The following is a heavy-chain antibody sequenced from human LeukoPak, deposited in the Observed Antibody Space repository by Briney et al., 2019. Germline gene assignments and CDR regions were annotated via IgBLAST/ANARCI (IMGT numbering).Heavy chain of an antibody. J-gene: IGHJ4*02. CDR2: TYYRSKWYN. V-gene: IGHV6-1*01. CDR3: ARDMAPDYYDSSGYQVRFDY. CDR1: GDSVSSNSAA. Sequence: SQTLSLTCAISGDSVSSNSAAWNWIRQSPSRGLKWLGRTYYRSKWYNDYAVSVKSRITINPDTSKNQFSLQLNSVTPEDTAVYYCARDMAPDYYDSSGYQVRFDYWGQGTLVTVSS. D-gene: IGHD3-22*01.